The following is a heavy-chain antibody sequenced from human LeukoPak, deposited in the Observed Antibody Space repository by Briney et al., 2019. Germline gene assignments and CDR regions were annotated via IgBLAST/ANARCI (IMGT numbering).Heavy chain of an antibody. CDR1: GFTFSSYA. CDR2: ISYDGSNK. CDR3: AKDPRPTSSGAFDI. D-gene: IGHD2/OR15-2a*01. Sequence: AGRSLRLSCAASGFTFSSYAMHWVRQAPGKGLEWVAVISYDGSNKYYADSVKGRFTISRDNSKNTLYLQMNSLRAEDTAVYYCAKDPRPTSSGAFDIWGQGTMVTVSS. V-gene: IGHV3-30*04. J-gene: IGHJ3*02.